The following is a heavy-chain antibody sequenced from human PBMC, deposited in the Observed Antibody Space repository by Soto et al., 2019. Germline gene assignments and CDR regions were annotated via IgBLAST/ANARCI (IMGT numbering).Heavy chain of an antibody. D-gene: IGHD3-22*01. Sequence: GGSLRLSCAASGFTFSSYAMSWVRQAPGKGLEWVSAISGSGGTTYYADSVNGRFTIARDNSKNTLYLQMNSLRAEDTVVYYCAKGYYYDSSGYNFYYCGQGTLVTVSS. CDR2: ISGSGGTT. CDR3: AKGYYYDSSGYNFYY. CDR1: GFTFSSYA. V-gene: IGHV3-23*01. J-gene: IGHJ4*02.